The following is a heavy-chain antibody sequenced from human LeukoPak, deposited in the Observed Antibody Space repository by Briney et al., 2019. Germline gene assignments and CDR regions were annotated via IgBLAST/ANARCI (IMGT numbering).Heavy chain of an antibody. D-gene: IGHD3-10*01. CDR3: ASRSGGDY. J-gene: IGHJ4*02. V-gene: IGHV4-39*01. CDR1: GASISSNNYY. Sequence: SETLSLTCTVSGASISSNNYYWAWIRRPPGKGLEWIGSFYYPGSTYYNPSLKSRVTISIDASRNQFSLNLSSVTAADTAVYYCASRSGGDYWGQGTLVTVSS. CDR2: FYYPGST.